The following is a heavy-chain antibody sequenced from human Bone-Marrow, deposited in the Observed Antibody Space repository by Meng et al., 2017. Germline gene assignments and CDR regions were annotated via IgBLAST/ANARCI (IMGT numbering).Heavy chain of an antibody. V-gene: IGHV4-4*02. J-gene: IGHJ5*02. D-gene: IGHD1-26*01. CDR3: ARGQYFSWWELLPAFWFDP. Sequence: QGHAQGSGPGLVKPSGPLSLTCAVSGGSISSSNWWSWVRQPPGKGLEWIGEIYHSGSTNYNPSLKSRVTISVDKSKNQFSLKLSSVTAADTAVYYCARGQYFSWWELLPAFWFDPWGQGTLVTVSS. CDR1: GGSISSSNW. CDR2: IYHSGST.